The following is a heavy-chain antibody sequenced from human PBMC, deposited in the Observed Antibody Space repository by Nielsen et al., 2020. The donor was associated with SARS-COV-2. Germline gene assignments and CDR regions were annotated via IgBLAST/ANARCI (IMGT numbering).Heavy chain of an antibody. J-gene: IGHJ2*01. Sequence: SETLSLTCAVYGGSFSAYSWTWIRQSPGKGLDWIGEVTDSGSTKYSPSLKSRVTISADTSKNQISLKLTSVTAADTAVYYCARGIARRFFYFDVWGRGTLLTVSS. CDR1: GGSFSAYS. CDR3: ARGIARRFFYFDV. D-gene: IGHD2-21*01. V-gene: IGHV4-34*01. CDR2: VTDSGST.